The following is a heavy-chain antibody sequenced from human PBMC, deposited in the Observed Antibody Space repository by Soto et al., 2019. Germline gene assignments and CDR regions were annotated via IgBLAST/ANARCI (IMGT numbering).Heavy chain of an antibody. CDR2: ISYDETAT. D-gene: IGHD3-16*01. CDR1: GFTFSGYG. V-gene: IGHV3-30*03. Sequence: QVQLVESGGGVVQPGTSLRLSCAASGFTFSGYGVHWVRQAPGKGLEWVATISYDETATYYSDSVKGRFTISRDNSKNTLYLQMNSLRVEDTAVYYCARDGRGLGKLSLFEYWGQGTLVTVSS. CDR3: ARDGRGLGKLSLFEY. J-gene: IGHJ4*02.